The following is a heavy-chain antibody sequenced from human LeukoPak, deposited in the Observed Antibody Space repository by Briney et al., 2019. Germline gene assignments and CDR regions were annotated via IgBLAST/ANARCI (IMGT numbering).Heavy chain of an antibody. Sequence: SETLSLTCAVYGGSFSGYYWSWIRQPPGKGLEWIGEINHSGSTNYNPSLKSRVTISVDTSKNQFSLKLSSVTAADTAVYYCARVVVVVVAPRHFDYWGQGTLVTVSS. D-gene: IGHD2-15*01. V-gene: IGHV4-34*01. CDR1: GGSFSGYY. CDR2: INHSGST. J-gene: IGHJ4*02. CDR3: ARVVVVVVAPRHFDY.